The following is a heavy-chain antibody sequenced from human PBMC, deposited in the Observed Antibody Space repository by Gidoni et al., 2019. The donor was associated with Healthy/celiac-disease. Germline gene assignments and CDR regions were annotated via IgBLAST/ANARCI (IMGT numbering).Heavy chain of an antibody. Sequence: EVQLVESGGGLVQPGGSLRLSCAASGFTFSSYAMHWVRQAPGKGLEYVSAISSNGGSTYYANSVKGRFTISRDNSKNTLYLKMGSLRAEDMAVYYCARVNYYDSSGPLDYWGQGTLVTVSS. V-gene: IGHV3-64*01. CDR1: GFTFSSYA. CDR2: ISSNGGST. CDR3: ARVNYYDSSGPLDY. D-gene: IGHD3-22*01. J-gene: IGHJ4*02.